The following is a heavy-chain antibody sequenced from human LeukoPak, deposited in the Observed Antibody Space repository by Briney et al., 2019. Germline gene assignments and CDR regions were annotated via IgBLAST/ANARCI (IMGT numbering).Heavy chain of an antibody. CDR3: ARQGVADRGRDY. CDR1: GGSISSSSYY. CDR2: IYYSGST. J-gene: IGHJ4*02. V-gene: IGHV4-39*01. Sequence: PSETLSLTCTVSGGSISSSSYYWGWIRQPPGKGLEWIGSIYYSGSTYYNPSLKSRVTISVDTSKNQFSLKLSSVTAADTAVYYCARQGVADRGRDYWGQGTLVTVSS. D-gene: IGHD3-10*01.